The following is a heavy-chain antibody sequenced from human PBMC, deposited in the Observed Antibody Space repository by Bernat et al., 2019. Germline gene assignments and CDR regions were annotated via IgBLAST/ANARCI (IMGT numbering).Heavy chain of an antibody. V-gene: IGHV3-49*04. D-gene: IGHD2-15*01. Sequence: EVQLVESGGGLVQPGRSLRLSCTASGFTFGDYAMSWVRQAPGKGLEWVGFIRSKADGGTTEYAASVKGRFTISRDDSNSIAYLQMNSLKTEDTAVYYCEGAAKERDYWGQGTLVTVSS. CDR1: GFTFGDYA. CDR3: EGAAKERDY. J-gene: IGHJ4*02. CDR2: IRSKADGGTT.